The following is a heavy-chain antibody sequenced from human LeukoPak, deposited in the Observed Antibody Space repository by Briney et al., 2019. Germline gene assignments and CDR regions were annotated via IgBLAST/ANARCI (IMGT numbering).Heavy chain of an antibody. J-gene: IGHJ5*02. Sequence: ASVKVSCKASGYTFTGYYMHWVRQAPGQGLEWMGRINPNSGGTNYAQKFQGRVTMTRDTSISTAYMELSRLRSDDTAVYYCARSTVGYCSGGSCYSGDNWFDPWGQGTLATVSS. CDR2: INPNSGGT. CDR1: GYTFTGYY. D-gene: IGHD2-15*01. CDR3: ARSTVGYCSGGSCYSGDNWFDP. V-gene: IGHV1-2*06.